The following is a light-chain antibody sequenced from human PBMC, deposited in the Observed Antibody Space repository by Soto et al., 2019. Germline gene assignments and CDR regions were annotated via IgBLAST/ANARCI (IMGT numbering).Light chain of an antibody. CDR2: GIS. J-gene: IGLJ3*02. CDR3: SSYTSTFTWV. Sequence: QSVLTQPASVSGSPGQSITISCTGTNKDIGLHDFVSWHQQHPGKAPKFIIYGISNRPSGVSNRFSGSKSGNTASLTISGLQVDDEPHYYCSSYTSTFTWVFGGGTKVTVL. V-gene: IGLV2-14*01. CDR1: NKDIGLHDF.